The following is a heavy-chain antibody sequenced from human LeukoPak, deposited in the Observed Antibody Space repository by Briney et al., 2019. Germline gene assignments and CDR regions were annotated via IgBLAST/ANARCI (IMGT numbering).Heavy chain of an antibody. CDR1: GFTFDDYG. J-gene: IGHJ4*02. D-gene: IGHD6-13*01. Sequence: GGSLRLSCAASGFTFDDYGMSWVRQAPGKGLEWVSGINWNGGSTGYADSVKGRFTISRDNAKNSLYLQMNSLRAEDTAVYYCAKRPPYSSSWTVFDYWGQGTLVTVSS. V-gene: IGHV3-20*04. CDR3: AKRPPYSSSWTVFDY. CDR2: INWNGGST.